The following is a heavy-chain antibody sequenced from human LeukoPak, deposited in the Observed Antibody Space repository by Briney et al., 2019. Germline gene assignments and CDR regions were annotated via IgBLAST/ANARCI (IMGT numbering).Heavy chain of an antibody. CDR1: GGSISSSSYY. Sequence: PSETLSLTCTVSGGSISSSSYYWSWICQPPGKGLEWIGYIYYSGSTYYNPSLKSRVTISVDTSKNQFSLKLSSVTAADTAVYYCAREAIVVVPAAISGGNWFDPWGQGTLVTVSS. CDR3: AREAIVVVPAAISGGNWFDP. V-gene: IGHV4-30-4*08. J-gene: IGHJ5*02. CDR2: IYYSGST. D-gene: IGHD2-2*01.